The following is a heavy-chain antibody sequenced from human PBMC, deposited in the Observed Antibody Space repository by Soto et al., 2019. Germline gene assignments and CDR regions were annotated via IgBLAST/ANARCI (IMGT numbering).Heavy chain of an antibody. CDR3: ARGYYDSRGQSNTFDI. D-gene: IGHD3-22*01. Sequence: QVQLQESGPGLVKPSETLSLTCTVSGASISSSYWSWIRQSPGKGLEWIGYVYYSGSTNYNPSLQSRVTISVDTSKNQFSLKLSSVTAADTAVYYCARGYYDSRGQSNTFDIWGQGTMVTVSS. CDR1: GASISSSY. J-gene: IGHJ3*02. V-gene: IGHV4-59*01. CDR2: VYYSGST.